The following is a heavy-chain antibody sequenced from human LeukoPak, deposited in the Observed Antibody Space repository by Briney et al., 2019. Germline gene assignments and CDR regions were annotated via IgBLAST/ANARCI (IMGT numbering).Heavy chain of an antibody. CDR1: GFTFSDYY. Sequence: PGGSLRLSCAASGFTFSDYYMSWFRQAPGKGLEWVSYISSSSSYTNYADSVKGRFTISRDNAKNSLYLQMNSLRAEDTAVYYCARDGSGSSIVADYWGQGTLVTVSS. V-gene: IGHV3-11*05. CDR3: ARDGSGSSIVADY. D-gene: IGHD1-26*01. J-gene: IGHJ4*02. CDR2: ISSSSSYT.